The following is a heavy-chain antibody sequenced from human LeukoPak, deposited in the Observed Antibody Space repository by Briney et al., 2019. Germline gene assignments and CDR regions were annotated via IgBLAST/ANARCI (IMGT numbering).Heavy chain of an antibody. J-gene: IGHJ4*02. V-gene: IGHV3-11*06. CDR1: GFTFSDYY. CDR3: ARDHSGYESGY. D-gene: IGHD5-12*01. Sequence: GGSLRLSCAASGFTFSDYYMSWIRQAPGKGLEWVSSISSSSSYIYYADSVKGRFTISRDNAKNSLYLQMNSLRAEDTAVYYCARDHSGYESGYWGQGTLVTVSS. CDR2: ISSSSSYI.